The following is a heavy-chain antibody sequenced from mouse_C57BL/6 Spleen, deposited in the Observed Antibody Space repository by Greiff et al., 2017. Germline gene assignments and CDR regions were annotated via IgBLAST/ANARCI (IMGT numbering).Heavy chain of an antibody. CDR2: IHPNSGST. Sequence: QVQLQQSGAELVKPGASVKLSCKASGYTFTSYWMHWVKQRPGQGLEWIGMIHPNSGSTNYNEKFKSKATLTVDKSSSTAYMQLSSLTSEDSAVYYCARSGYYSNPYWYFDVWGTGTTVTVSS. CDR1: GYTFTSYW. V-gene: IGHV1-64*01. D-gene: IGHD2-5*01. J-gene: IGHJ1*03. CDR3: ARSGYYSNPYWYFDV.